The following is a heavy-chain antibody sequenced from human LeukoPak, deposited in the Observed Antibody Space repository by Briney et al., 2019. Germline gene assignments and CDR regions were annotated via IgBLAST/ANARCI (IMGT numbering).Heavy chain of an antibody. CDR2: ISYRGST. V-gene: IGHV4-59*01. CDR1: GGSINSYY. Sequence: SETLSLTCTVSGGSINSYYWNWIRQPPGKGLEWIGYISYRGSTNYNPSLQSRVTISVDTSKNQFSLKLGSVTAADTAVYYCARDSSGYADAFDIWGQGTMVTASS. D-gene: IGHD3-22*01. CDR3: ARDSSGYADAFDI. J-gene: IGHJ3*02.